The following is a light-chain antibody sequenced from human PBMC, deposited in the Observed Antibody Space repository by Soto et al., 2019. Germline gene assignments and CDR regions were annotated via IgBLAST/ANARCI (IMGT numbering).Light chain of an antibody. V-gene: IGKV3-20*01. CDR3: QQYGSSPST. CDR1: QSVSSSF. CDR2: GAS. Sequence: TLSLSPGERATLSCRASQSVSSSFLAWYQQKPGQAPRLLIYGASSRTTGIPDRFSGSGSGTDFTLPISRLEPEDFAVYYCQQYGSSPSTFGGGTKVDIK. J-gene: IGKJ4*01.